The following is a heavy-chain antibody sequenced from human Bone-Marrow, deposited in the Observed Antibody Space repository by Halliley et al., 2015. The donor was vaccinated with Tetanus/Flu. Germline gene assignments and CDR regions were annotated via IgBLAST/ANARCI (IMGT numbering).Heavy chain of an antibody. CDR1: GASVWSDSSF. J-gene: IGHJ6*02. CDR3: AREGSFYENLYGMDV. CDR2: IYYSGSA. Sequence: TLSLTCSVSGASVWSDSSFWTWIRQAPGKGLEWIGYIYYSGSASYNPSLKGRVAISVDMYRHQFSLTLNSVTAADAAVYYCAREGSFYENLYGMDVWGQGTTVSVPS. D-gene: IGHD3-22*01. V-gene: IGHV4-61*01.